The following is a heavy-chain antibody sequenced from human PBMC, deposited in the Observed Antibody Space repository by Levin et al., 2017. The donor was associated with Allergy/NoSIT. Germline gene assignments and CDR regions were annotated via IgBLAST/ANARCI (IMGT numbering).Heavy chain of an antibody. CDR2: AYYTGGT. CDR3: AREPYYDYVMDG. V-gene: IGHV4-39*02. J-gene: IGHJ6*02. Sequence: RSQTLSLTCTVSGGSISSTSHYWGWIRQPPGKGLEWIGSAYYTGGTFYNPSLKSRVTMSVDTSKNQFSLKLSSVTAADTALYYCAREPYYDYVMDGWGQGTTVTVSS. CDR1: GGSISSTSHY.